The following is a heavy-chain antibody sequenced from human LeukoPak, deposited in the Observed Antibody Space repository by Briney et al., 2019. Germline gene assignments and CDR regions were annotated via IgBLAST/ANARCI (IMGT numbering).Heavy chain of an antibody. CDR2: INPNSGGT. CDR1: GYTFTGYY. Sequence: ASVKVSCKASGYTFTGYYMHWVRQAPGQGLEWMGWINPNSGGTNYAQKFQGRVTMTRDTSISTAYMELSRLRSDDTAVYYCAGGREVVVVVAATGYYYYYMDVWGKGTTVTVSS. J-gene: IGHJ6*03. V-gene: IGHV1-2*02. CDR3: AGGREVVVVVAATGYYYYYMDV. D-gene: IGHD2-15*01.